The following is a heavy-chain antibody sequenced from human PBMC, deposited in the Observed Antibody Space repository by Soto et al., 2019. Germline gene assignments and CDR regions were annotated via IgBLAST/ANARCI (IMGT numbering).Heavy chain of an antibody. J-gene: IGHJ6*02. CDR3: ATLGYCSGRRCSVPHQYFFGMDV. D-gene: IGHD2-15*01. V-gene: IGHV1-18*01. CDR1: GYTFTSYG. CDR2: ISAYNGNT. Sequence: GASVKVSCKASGYTFTSYGLSWVRQAPGQGLEWVGWISAYNGNTNYAPYLQGRVALTTDTSTNTGFMELRSLRSDDTAVYYCATLGYCSGRRCSVPHQYFFGMDVWGQGTTVTVSS.